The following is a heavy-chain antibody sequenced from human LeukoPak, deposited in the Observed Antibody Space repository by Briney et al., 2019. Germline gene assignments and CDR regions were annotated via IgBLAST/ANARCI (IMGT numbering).Heavy chain of an antibody. CDR3: ARGPPKYCSSTSCYTGFALWSDY. V-gene: IGHV1-8*01. CDR1: GYTFTSYD. CDR2: MNPNSGNT. Sequence: ASVKVSCKASGYTFTSYDINWVRQATGQGLEWMGWMNPNSGNTGYAQKFQGRVTMTRNTSISTAYMELSSLRSEDTAVYYCARGPPKYCSSTSCYTGFALWSDYWGQGTLVTVSS. J-gene: IGHJ4*02. D-gene: IGHD2-2*02.